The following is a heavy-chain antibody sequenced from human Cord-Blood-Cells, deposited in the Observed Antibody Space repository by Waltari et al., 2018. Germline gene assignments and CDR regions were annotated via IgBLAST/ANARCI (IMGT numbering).Heavy chain of an antibody. J-gene: IGHJ4*02. CDR2: INHSGST. Sequence: QVQLQQWGAGLLKPSETLALNCAHYGGSFRGYYWSWLRQPPGKGLEWIGEINHSGSTNYNPSLKSRVTISVDTSKNQFSLKLSSVTAADTAVYYCARDRIAARHVRRSPFDYWGQGTLVTVSS. CDR1: GGSFRGYY. CDR3: ARDRIAARHVRRSPFDY. V-gene: IGHV4-34*01. D-gene: IGHD6-6*01.